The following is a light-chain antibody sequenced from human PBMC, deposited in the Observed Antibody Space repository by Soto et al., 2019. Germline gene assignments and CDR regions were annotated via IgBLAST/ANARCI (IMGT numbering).Light chain of an antibody. CDR2: EGT. Sequence: QSALTQPASVSGSPGQSISISCTGTSSDVVTYNLVSWYQQHPGKAPTVLIYEGTKRPSGVSNRLSGSKSGNTASLTISGLQTEDEADYYCYSFAGSTTFSYVFGPGTKLTVL. J-gene: IGLJ1*01. V-gene: IGLV2-23*03. CDR3: YSFAGSTTFSYV. CDR1: SSDVVTYNL.